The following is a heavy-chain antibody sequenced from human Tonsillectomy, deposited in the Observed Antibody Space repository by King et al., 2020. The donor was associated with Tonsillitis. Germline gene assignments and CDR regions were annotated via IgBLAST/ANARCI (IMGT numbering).Heavy chain of an antibody. CDR1: GYSISSGFY. CDR3: AREGYCSGGSCYMTWFDP. J-gene: IGHJ5*02. V-gene: IGHV4-38-2*02. CDR2: IYHSERT. Sequence: VQLQESGPGLVKPSETLSLTCTVSGYSISSGFYWGWIRQPPGKGLEWIGSIYIYHSERTYYIPSLKSRVTISVDTSKNQFSLKLRSVTGADTAVYFCAREGYCSGGSCYMTWFDPWGQGTLVTVSS. D-gene: IGHD2-15*01.